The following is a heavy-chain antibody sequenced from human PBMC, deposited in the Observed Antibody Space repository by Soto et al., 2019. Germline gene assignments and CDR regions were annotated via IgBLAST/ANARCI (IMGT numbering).Heavy chain of an antibody. CDR1: GYSFTSYW. Sequence: GESLKISCKGSGYSFTSYWIGWVRQMPGKGLEWMGIIYPGDSDTRYSPSFQGQVTISADKSISTAYLQWSSLKASDTAMYYCARVYSSDPAAEYFQHWGQGTLVTVSS. CDR2: IYPGDSDT. CDR3: ARVYSSDPAAEYFQH. V-gene: IGHV5-51*01. D-gene: IGHD6-19*01. J-gene: IGHJ1*01.